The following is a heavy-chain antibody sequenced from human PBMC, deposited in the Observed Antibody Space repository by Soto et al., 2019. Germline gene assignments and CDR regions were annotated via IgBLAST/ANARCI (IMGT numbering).Heavy chain of an antibody. Sequence: QVQLVQSGAEVKKPGSSVKVSCKASGGTFSSYAISWVRQAPGQGLEWMGGIIPISGPANYAQKFQGRVTITADESTSTAYMELSSLRSEDTAVYYCARSQGSSTSLEIYDYYYYGMDVWGQGTTVTFSS. CDR1: GGTFSSYA. CDR2: IIPISGPA. V-gene: IGHV1-69*01. CDR3: ARSQGSSTSLEIYDYYYYGMDV. D-gene: IGHD2-2*01. J-gene: IGHJ6*02.